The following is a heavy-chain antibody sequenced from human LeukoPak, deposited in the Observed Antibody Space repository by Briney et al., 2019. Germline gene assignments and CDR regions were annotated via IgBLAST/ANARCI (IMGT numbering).Heavy chain of an antibody. CDR1: GGSTSSSTYH. Sequence: SETLSLTCSVSGGSTSSSTYHWGWIRQPPGKGLEWIGSIYYSGSTYHNPSLKSRVIISIDTSRNQFSLKLSSVTAADTAVYYCARDRHYSTSSLGSYWMDPWGQGTLVTVSS. V-gene: IGHV4-39*07. CDR2: IYYSGST. D-gene: IGHD6-6*01. J-gene: IGHJ5*02. CDR3: ARDRHYSTSSLGSYWMDP.